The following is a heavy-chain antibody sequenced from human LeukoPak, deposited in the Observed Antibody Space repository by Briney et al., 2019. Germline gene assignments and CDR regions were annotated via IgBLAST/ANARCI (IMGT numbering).Heavy chain of an antibody. CDR2: IYYSGST. V-gene: IGHV4-39*01. CDR1: GDSISTSSYY. CDR3: ARLVPPGWFDP. J-gene: IGHJ5*02. Sequence: SETLSLTCSVSGDSISTSSYYWGWIRQPPGKGLEWIGTIYYSGSTYYNPSLKSRVTISVDTSKNQFSLKLTSVTAADTAVYYCARLVPPGWFDPWGQGTLVTVSS.